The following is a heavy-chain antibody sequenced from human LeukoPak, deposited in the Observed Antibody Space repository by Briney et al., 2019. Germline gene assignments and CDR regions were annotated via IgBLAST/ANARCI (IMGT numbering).Heavy chain of an antibody. J-gene: IGHJ6*02. D-gene: IGHD3-10*01. CDR2: IYTSGST. CDR1: GGSISSYY. CDR3: ARDGWFGEFTPLYYYGMDV. V-gene: IGHV4-4*07. Sequence: PSETLSLTCTVSGGSISSYYWSWIRQPAGKGLEWIGRIYTSGSTNYNPSLKSRVTMSVDTSKNQFSLKLSSVTAADTAVYYCARDGWFGEFTPLYYYGMDVWGQGTTVTVSS.